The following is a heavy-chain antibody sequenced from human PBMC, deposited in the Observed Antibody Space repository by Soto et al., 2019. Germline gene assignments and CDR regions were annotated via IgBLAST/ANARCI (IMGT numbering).Heavy chain of an antibody. CDR2: INQDGGGT. D-gene: IGHD1-26*01. Sequence: GALRRSCVASGFTFISSFMGWVRQAPGKGLEWVANINQDGGGTYYVDSVEGRFTISRDNAKDSLYLHLSGLRVEDTAIYYCAKDWVGGSNNYQLDYWGQGTAVTVSS. J-gene: IGHJ4*02. CDR3: AKDWVGGSNNYQLDY. CDR1: GFTFISSF. V-gene: IGHV3-7*01.